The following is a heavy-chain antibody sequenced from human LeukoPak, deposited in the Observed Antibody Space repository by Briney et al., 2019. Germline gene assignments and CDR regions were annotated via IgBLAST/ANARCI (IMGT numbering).Heavy chain of an antibody. CDR3: ARAMRSGYDY. J-gene: IGHJ4*02. CDR2: ISSSSDSI. D-gene: IGHD5-12*01. CDR1: GITFSSNG. V-gene: IGHV3-48*02. Sequence: PGGSLRLSCAASGITFSSNGMNWVRQAPGKRLEWVSYISSSSDSIYYADSLKGRFTISRYNAENSLSLQMNRLRDEDTAVYYCARAMRSGYDYWGQGTLDTVSS.